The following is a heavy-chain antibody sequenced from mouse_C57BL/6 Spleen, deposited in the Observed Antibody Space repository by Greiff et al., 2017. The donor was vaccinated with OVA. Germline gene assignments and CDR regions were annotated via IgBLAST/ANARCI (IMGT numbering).Heavy chain of an antibody. Sequence: QVQLKESGPGLVQPSQSLSITCTVSGFSLTSYGVHWVRQSPGKGLEWLGVIWSGGSTDYNAAFISRLSISKDNSKSPVFFKMNSLQADDTAIYDCARSPVVAPYWYCDVWGTGTTVTVSS. D-gene: IGHD1-1*01. CDR3: ARSPVVAPYWYCDV. V-gene: IGHV2-2*01. CDR1: GFSLTSYG. J-gene: IGHJ1*03. CDR2: IWSGGST.